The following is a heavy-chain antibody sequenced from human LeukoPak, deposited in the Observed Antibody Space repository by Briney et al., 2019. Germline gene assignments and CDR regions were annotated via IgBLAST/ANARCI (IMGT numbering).Heavy chain of an antibody. CDR1: GGSFSGYY. Sequence: PSETLSLTCAVYGGSFSGYYWSWIRQPPGKGLEWIGYIYYSGSTNYNPSLKSRVTISVDTPKNQFSLKLSSVTAADTAVYYCARGRDRFDPWGQGTLVTVSS. V-gene: IGHV4-59*01. D-gene: IGHD2-15*01. CDR2: IYYSGST. J-gene: IGHJ5*02. CDR3: ARGRDRFDP.